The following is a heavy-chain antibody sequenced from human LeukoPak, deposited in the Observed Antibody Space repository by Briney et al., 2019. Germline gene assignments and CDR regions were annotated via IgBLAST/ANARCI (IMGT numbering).Heavy chain of an antibody. Sequence: SQTLSLTCAISGDSVSSNSAAWNWIRQSPSRGPEWLGRTYYRSKWYNDYAVSVKSRITINPDTSKNQFSLQLNSVTPEDTAVYYCASTYYDILTGYYTYDAFDIWGQGTMVTVSS. CDR3: ASTYYDILTGYYTYDAFDI. J-gene: IGHJ3*02. CDR2: TYYRSKWYN. CDR1: GDSVSSNSAA. V-gene: IGHV6-1*01. D-gene: IGHD3-9*01.